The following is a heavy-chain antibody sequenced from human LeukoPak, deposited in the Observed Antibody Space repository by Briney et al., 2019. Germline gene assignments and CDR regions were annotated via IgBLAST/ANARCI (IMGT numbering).Heavy chain of an antibody. D-gene: IGHD7-27*01. CDR1: GFTFSSYA. V-gene: IGHV3-30-3*01. Sequence: GGSLRLSCAASGFTFSSYAMHWVRQAPGKGLEWVAVISYDGSNKYYADSVKGRFTISRDNSKNTLYLQMNSLRAEDTAVYYCAREKTGNLYFDYWGQGTLVTVSS. J-gene: IGHJ4*02. CDR3: AREKTGNLYFDY. CDR2: ISYDGSNK.